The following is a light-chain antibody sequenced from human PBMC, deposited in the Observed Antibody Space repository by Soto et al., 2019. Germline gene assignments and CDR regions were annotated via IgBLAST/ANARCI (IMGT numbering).Light chain of an antibody. V-gene: IGKV3-20*01. CDR1: QSAISNY. Sequence: HSRRTLTLSTRERATLSCRASQSAISNYLAWYQQKPGQAPRLLIFGASSRASGIPDRFSGSGSGTDFTLTIGRLEPEDFAVYYCQQYGRSPATFGQGTKVDIK. CDR3: QQYGRSPAT. J-gene: IGKJ1*01. CDR2: GAS.